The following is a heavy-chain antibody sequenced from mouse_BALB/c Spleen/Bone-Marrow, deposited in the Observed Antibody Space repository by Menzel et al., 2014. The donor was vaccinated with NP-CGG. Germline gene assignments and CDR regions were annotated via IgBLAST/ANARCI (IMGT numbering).Heavy chain of an antibody. CDR1: GFSLTSYG. Sequence: VKLQESGPGLVQPSQSLSIPCTVSGFSLTSYGVHWVRQSPGKGLEWLGVIWSGGSTDYNAAFISRLSISKDNSKSQVFFKMNSLQANDTAIYYCARMRYYGNYYAMDYWGQGTSVTVSS. D-gene: IGHD2-1*01. CDR2: IWSGGST. CDR3: ARMRYYGNYYAMDY. V-gene: IGHV2-2*02. J-gene: IGHJ4*01.